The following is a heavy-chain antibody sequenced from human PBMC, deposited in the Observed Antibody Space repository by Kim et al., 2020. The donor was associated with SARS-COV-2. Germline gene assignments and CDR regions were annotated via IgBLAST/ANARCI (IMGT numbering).Heavy chain of an antibody. V-gene: IGHV1-24*01. CDR3: ATATVATMVPFDY. Sequence: AQKFQGRVTMTEETSTDTAYMELSSLRSEDTAVYYCATATVATMVPFDYWGQGTLVTVSS. J-gene: IGHJ4*02. D-gene: IGHD5-12*01.